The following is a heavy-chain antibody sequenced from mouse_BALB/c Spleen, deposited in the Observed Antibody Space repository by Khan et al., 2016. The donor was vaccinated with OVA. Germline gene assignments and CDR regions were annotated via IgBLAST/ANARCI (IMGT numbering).Heavy chain of an antibody. CDR2: IWAGGST. CDR3: ARNRDGGSYWYFDV. CDR1: GFSLSRYS. D-gene: IGHD3-3*01. Sequence: QVQLQQSGPGLVAPSQSLSITCTVSGFSLSRYSINWVRQPPGKGLEWLGIIWAGGSTDYNSALKSRLSISKDNSKSQVFLILNSLQTDDTAIFYCARNRDGGSYWYFDVWGAGTTVTVSS. J-gene: IGHJ1*01. V-gene: IGHV2-6-4*01.